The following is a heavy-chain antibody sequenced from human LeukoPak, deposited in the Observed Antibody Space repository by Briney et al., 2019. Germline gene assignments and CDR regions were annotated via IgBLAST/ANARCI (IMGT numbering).Heavy chain of an antibody. CDR1: GFSFSHYS. V-gene: IGHV3-48*01. CDR2: ISSSTTLI. Sequence: GGSLRLSCAASGFSFSHYSMKWVRQAPGKGLEWVSYISSSTTLINYADSVKGRFTISRDNAKSSLYLQMNSLRGEDTALYFCAREGHYGALDIWGQGTMVTVSS. D-gene: IGHD3-10*01. CDR3: AREGHYGALDI. J-gene: IGHJ3*02.